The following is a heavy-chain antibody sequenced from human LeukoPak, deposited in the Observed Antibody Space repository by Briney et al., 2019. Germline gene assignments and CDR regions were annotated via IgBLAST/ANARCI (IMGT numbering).Heavy chain of an antibody. D-gene: IGHD3-3*01. J-gene: IGHJ3*02. CDR2: INPNSGGT. CDR1: GNTFTDCY. Sequence: ASVKVSCKASGNTFTDCYTHWVRQAPGQGLEWMGWINPNSGGTNYAQKFQGRVTMTRDTSINTAYMDLSRLRSDDTAVYFCARVSPKSWSGRDAFDAFDIWGQGTMVTVSS. CDR3: ARVSPKSWSGRDAFDAFDI. V-gene: IGHV1-2*02.